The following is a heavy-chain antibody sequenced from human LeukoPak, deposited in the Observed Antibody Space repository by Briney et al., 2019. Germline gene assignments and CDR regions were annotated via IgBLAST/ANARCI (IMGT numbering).Heavy chain of an antibody. V-gene: IGHV1-2*02. CDR1: GYTFTGYY. J-gene: IGHJ4*02. Sequence: ASVKVSCKASGYTFTGYYMHWVRQAPRQGLEWMGWINPNSGGTNYAQKFQGRVTMTRDTSISTAYMELSRLRSDDTAVYYCARAVSRLQQLVLDYWGQGTLVTVSS. CDR3: ARAVSRLQQLVLDY. CDR2: INPNSGGT. D-gene: IGHD6-13*01.